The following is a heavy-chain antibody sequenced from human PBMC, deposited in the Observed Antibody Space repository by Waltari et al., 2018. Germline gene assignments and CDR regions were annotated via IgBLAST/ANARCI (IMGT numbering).Heavy chain of an antibody. V-gene: IGHV3-53*01. CDR2: INSVGDT. CDR3: TRDVTGYYYFDL. CDR1: GFAVSSQY. Sequence: EVQLVESGGGWIQPGGSLRLYCDASGFAVSSQYMNWVLQAPGKGLEWVSVINSVGDTQYADSVKGRFTISRDNSKNTVYLQMNTLRAEDTALYYCTRDVTGYYYFDLWGRGTLVTVSS. J-gene: IGHJ2*01.